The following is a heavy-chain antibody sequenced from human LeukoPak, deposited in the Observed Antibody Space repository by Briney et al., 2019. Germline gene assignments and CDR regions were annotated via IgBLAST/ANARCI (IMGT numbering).Heavy chain of an antibody. CDR3: ARDQSSSPYYYYYYMDV. V-gene: IGHV3-33*01. D-gene: IGHD6-6*01. CDR2: IWYDGSNK. J-gene: IGHJ6*03. CDR1: GFTFSSYG. Sequence: GGSLRLSCAASGFTFSSYGMHWVRQAPGKGLEWVAVIWYDGSNKYYADSVKGRFTISRDNAKNSLYLQMNSLRAEDTAVYYCARDQSSSPYYYYYYMDVWGKGTTVTVSS.